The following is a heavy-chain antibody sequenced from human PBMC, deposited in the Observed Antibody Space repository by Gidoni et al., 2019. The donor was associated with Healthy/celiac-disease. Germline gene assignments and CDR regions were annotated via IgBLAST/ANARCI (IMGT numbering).Heavy chain of an antibody. J-gene: IGHJ4*02. D-gene: IGHD3-22*01. V-gene: IGHV1-69*01. CDR1: GGTFSSYA. CDR3: ARALYYYDSSGYYLNYFDY. Sequence: QVQLVQSGAEVKKPRSSVKVSCKASGGTFSSYALSWGRQAPVQGLECMGGIIPIFGTANYEQKFQGRVTITADESTSTAYMELSRLRSEDTAVYYCARALYYYDSSGYYLNYFDYGGQGTLGTVSS. CDR2: IIPIFGTA.